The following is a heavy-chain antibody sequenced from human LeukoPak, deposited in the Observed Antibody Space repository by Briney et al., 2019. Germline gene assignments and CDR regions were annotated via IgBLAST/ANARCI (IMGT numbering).Heavy chain of an antibody. CDR2: IDLEGSQR. CDR1: GFTLSSYW. D-gene: IGHD4/OR15-4a*01. J-gene: IGHJ4*02. V-gene: IGHV3-7*01. Sequence: GGSLRLSCEASGFTLSSYWMSWVRQAPGKGLEWVANIDLEGSQRFYVDSLKGRFTISRDNANNLVYLQMNSLRAEDTAVYYCARDVDYANPRHDYWGQGTLVTVSS. CDR3: ARDVDYANPRHDY.